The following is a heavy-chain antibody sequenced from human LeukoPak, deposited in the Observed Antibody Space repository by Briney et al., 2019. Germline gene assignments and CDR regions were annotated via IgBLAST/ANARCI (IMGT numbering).Heavy chain of an antibody. J-gene: IGHJ4*02. CDR3: AGERFGSIGLWY. CDR1: GYTFTSYD. V-gene: IGHV1-8*03. CDR2: MNPNSGNT. Sequence: ASVKVSCKASGYTFTSYDINWVRQATGQGLEWMGWMNPNSGNTGYAQKFQGRVTITRNTSISTAYMELSSLRSEDTAVYYCAGERFGSIGLWYWGQGTLVTVSS. D-gene: IGHD3-10*01.